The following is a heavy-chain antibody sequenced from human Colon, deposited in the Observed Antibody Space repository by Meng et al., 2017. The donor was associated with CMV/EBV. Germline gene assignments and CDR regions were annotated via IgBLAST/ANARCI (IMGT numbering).Heavy chain of an antibody. CDR1: GASITSSY. D-gene: IGHD3-10*01. V-gene: IGHV4-4*07. CDR2: VYIGGNT. Sequence: HGRLRESVPGLVKPSEPVSLTATVSGASITSSYWSWIRQPAGNGLEWIGRVYIGGNTNYNPSLKSRVTMSIDTSKNQLSLNIRSVTAADTAVYYCARDSNLSGLAYWGQGTLVTVSS. J-gene: IGHJ4*02. CDR3: ARDSNLSGLAY.